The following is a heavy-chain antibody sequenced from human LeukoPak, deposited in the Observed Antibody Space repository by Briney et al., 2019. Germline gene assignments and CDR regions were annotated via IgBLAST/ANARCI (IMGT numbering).Heavy chain of an antibody. Sequence: GGSLRLSCAASGFTFNTNAMTWVRQAPGKGLEWVSSISSSSSYIYYADSVKGRFTISRDNAKNSLYLQMNSLRAEDTAVYYCARSPPTYAFDIWGQGTMVTVSS. J-gene: IGHJ3*02. CDR2: ISSSSSYI. CDR3: ARSPPTYAFDI. CDR1: GFTFNTNA. V-gene: IGHV3-21*01.